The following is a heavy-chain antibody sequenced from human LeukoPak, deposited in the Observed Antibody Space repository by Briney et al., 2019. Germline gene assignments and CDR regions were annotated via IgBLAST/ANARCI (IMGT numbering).Heavy chain of an antibody. V-gene: IGHV4-39*01. CDR2: IYYSGST. D-gene: IGHD2-2*02. CDR3: ARPYCGGTNCYKFDAFDI. Sequence: WIRQPPGKGLEWIGSIYYSGSTYNNPSLKSRVTISVDTSKNQFSLKLSSVTAADTAVYYCARPYCGGTNCYKFDAFDIWGQGRMVTVSA. J-gene: IGHJ3*02.